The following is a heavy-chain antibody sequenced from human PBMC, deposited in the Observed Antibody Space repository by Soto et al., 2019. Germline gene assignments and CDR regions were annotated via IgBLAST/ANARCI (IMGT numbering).Heavy chain of an antibody. CDR2: IYYSGST. CDR1: GGSISSYY. D-gene: IGHD2-2*01. CDR3: VRGRNVPAEVNRFDP. J-gene: IGHJ5*02. Sequence: NPSETLSLTCTVSGGSISSYYWSWIRQPPGKGLEWIGYIYYSGSTNYNPSLKSRVTISVDTSKNQFSLKLSSVTAADTAVYYCVRGRNVPAEVNRFDPWGQGTLVTVPS. V-gene: IGHV4-59*01.